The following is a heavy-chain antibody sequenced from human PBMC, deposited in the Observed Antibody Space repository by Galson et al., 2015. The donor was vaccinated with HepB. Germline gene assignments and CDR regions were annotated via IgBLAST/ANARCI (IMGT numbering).Heavy chain of an antibody. V-gene: IGHV3-30*18. Sequence: SLRLSCAVSGFTFSSYGMHWVRQAPGKGLEWVAVISYDGKDEYYADSVKGRFTISRDNSKNTLYLQMNSLRTEDTAVYYCAEDWSFGGVIVIPGSDNMDVWGKGTTVTVSS. CDR3: AEDWSFGGVIVIPGSDNMDV. CDR2: ISYDGKDE. J-gene: IGHJ6*03. CDR1: GFTFSSYG. D-gene: IGHD3-16*02.